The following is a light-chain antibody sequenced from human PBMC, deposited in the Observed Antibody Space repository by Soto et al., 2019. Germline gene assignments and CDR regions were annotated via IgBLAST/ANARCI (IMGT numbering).Light chain of an antibody. CDR2: DAS. V-gene: IGKV3-15*01. J-gene: IGKJ4*01. CDR1: QSVTNN. CDR3: QRYNRWPLS. Sequence: IVMTQSTDSLAVSLGERATINCKSSQSVTNNLAWYQQKPGQTPKLLIFDASTRATGVPARFSGGGSGTEFTLTINSLQSEDFAVYYCQRYNRWPLSFGGGTKVDIK.